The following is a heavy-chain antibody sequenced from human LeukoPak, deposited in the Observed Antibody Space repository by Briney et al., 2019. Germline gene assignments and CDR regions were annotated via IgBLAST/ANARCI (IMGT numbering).Heavy chain of an antibody. Sequence: ATVKISCKVSGYTFTDYYMHWVQQAPGKGLEWMGLVDPEDGETIYAQKFQGRVTITTDESTSTAYMELSSLRSEDTAVYYCARGPYYDFWSGYRTYYYYYMDVWGKGTTVTVSS. CDR2: VDPEDGET. V-gene: IGHV1-69-2*01. CDR3: ARGPYYDFWSGYRTYYYYYMDV. J-gene: IGHJ6*03. CDR1: GYTFTDYY. D-gene: IGHD3-3*01.